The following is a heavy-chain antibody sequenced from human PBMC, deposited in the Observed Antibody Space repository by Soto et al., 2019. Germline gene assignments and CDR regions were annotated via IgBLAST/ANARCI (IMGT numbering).Heavy chain of an antibody. CDR2: INPSGGST. Sequence: ASVKVSCKASGYTFTSYYMHWVRQAPGQGLEWMGIINPSGGSTSYAQKFQGRVTMTRDTSTSTVYMELSSLRSEDTAVYYCASPLKFWSGYGSRSYYYGMDVWGQGTTVTVSS. CDR3: ASPLKFWSGYGSRSYYYGMDV. CDR1: GYTFTSYY. V-gene: IGHV1-46*01. D-gene: IGHD3-3*01. J-gene: IGHJ6*02.